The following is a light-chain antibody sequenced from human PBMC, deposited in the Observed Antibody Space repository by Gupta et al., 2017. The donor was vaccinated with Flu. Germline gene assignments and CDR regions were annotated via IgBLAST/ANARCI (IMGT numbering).Light chain of an antibody. J-gene: IGLJ2*01. CDR1: NIGSKS. CDR3: QVWDRSSDQHVV. V-gene: IGLV3-21*02. CDR2: DDN. Sequence: SFVLSQPPSVSVAPGQPARITCGGDNIGSKSVHWYHQKPGQAPVLLVYDDNKGVPGLPERVSGFNSGNAATLTISRVEAGDEADYYCQVWDRSSDQHVVFGGGTKLTVL.